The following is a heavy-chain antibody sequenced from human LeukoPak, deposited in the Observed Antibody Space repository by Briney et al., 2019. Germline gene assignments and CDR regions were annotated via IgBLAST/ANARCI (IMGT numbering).Heavy chain of an antibody. CDR3: ANALRHNSGWYHQH. CDR1: GFTFRSFG. V-gene: IGHV3-23*01. CDR2: ITASSGTT. Sequence: GGSLRLSCAASGFTFRSFGMTWVRQAPGKGLEWVSGITASSGTTYYADSVKGRFTISRDNSKNTLYLQMNSLRAEDTAVYYCANALRHNSGWYHQHWGQGTLVTVSS. J-gene: IGHJ1*01. D-gene: IGHD6-19*01.